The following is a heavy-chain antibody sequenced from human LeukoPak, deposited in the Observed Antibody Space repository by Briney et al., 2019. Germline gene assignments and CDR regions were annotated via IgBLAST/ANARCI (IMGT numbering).Heavy chain of an antibody. J-gene: IGHJ3*02. Sequence: SETLSLTCTVSGVSISSYYWSWIRQPAGKGLEWIGRIYTSGSTNYNPSLKSRVTMSVDTSKNQLSLKLSSVTAADTAVYYCARDGYCSSTSCYSDDAFDIWGQGTMVTVSS. V-gene: IGHV4-4*07. CDR1: GVSISSYY. D-gene: IGHD2-2*03. CDR2: IYTSGST. CDR3: ARDGYCSSTSCYSDDAFDI.